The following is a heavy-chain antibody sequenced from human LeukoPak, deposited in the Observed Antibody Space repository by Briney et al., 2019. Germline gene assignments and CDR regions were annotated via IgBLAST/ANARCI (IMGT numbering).Heavy chain of an antibody. CDR1: GFTFSTYA. CDR2: ISYDGSNK. CDR3: AGDIVATTNSGDY. V-gene: IGHV3-30-3*01. D-gene: IGHD5-12*01. Sequence: GGSLRLPCAASGFTFSTYAMHWVRQAPGKGLEWVAIISYDGSNKYYADSVKGRFTISRDNSKNTLYLQMNSLRAEDTAVYYCAGDIVATTNSGDYWGQGTLVTVSS. J-gene: IGHJ4*02.